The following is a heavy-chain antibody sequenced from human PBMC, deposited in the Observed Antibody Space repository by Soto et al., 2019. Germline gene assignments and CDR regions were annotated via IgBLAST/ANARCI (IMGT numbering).Heavy chain of an antibody. J-gene: IGHJ4*02. CDR3: ARDRTVPAAMGAPDY. V-gene: IGHV3-66*01. CDR1: GFTVSSNY. Sequence: PGGSLRLSCAASGFTVSSNYMSWVRQAPGKGLEWVSVIYSGGSTYYADSVKGRFTISRDNSKNTLYLQMNSLRAEDTAVYYCARDRTVPAAMGAPDYWGQGTLVTVSS. CDR2: IYSGGST. D-gene: IGHD2-2*01.